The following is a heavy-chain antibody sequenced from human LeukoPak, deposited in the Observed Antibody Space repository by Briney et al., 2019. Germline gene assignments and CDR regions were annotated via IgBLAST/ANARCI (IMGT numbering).Heavy chain of an antibody. J-gene: IGHJ6*02. V-gene: IGHV3-30*18. CDR1: GFTFSSYG. D-gene: IGHD2-2*02. Sequence: GGSLRLSCAASGFTFSSYGMHWVRQAPGKRLEWVAVISYDGSNKYYADSVKGRFTISRDNSKNTLYLQMNSLRAEDTAVYYCAKDKGEGPIVVVPAAILYYYYYGMDVWGQGTTVSVSS. CDR3: AKDKGEGPIVVVPAAILYYYYYGMDV. CDR2: ISYDGSNK.